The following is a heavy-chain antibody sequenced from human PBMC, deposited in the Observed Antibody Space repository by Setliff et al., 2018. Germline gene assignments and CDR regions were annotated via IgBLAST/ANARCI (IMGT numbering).Heavy chain of an antibody. D-gene: IGHD3-10*01. CDR1: GGSISNYY. V-gene: IGHV4-59*08. CDR3: ARHVGSRSRGYNYYYYYMDV. CDR2: IYDSGST. Sequence: SETLSLTCTVSGGSISNYYWSWIRQPPGKGLEWIGYIYDSGSTNYNPSLKSRVTISVDTSKNQFSLKLSSVTAADTAVYYCARHVGSRSRGYNYYYYYMDVWGKGTTVTVSS. J-gene: IGHJ6*03.